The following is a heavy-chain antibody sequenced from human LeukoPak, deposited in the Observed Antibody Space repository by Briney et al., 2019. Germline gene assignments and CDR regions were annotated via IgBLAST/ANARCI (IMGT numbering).Heavy chain of an antibody. V-gene: IGHV3-48*01. CDR3: ATDRGFEYVGTGIFDH. J-gene: IGHJ4*02. Sequence: GGSLRLSCAASGFTFSSYSMNWVRQAPGKGLEWVSYISSSSSTIYYADSVKGRFTISRDNAKNSLYLQMNSLRAEDTATYHCATDRGFEYVGTGIFDHWGSGTLVTVST. CDR2: ISSSSSTI. CDR1: GFTFSSYS. D-gene: IGHD3-10*01.